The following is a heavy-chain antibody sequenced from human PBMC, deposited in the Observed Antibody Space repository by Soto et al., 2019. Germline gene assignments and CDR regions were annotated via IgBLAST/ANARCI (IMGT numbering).Heavy chain of an antibody. CDR3: ARNVLGCSGGSCYLYNY. V-gene: IGHV4-34*01. D-gene: IGHD2-15*01. CDR1: GGSFIGYY. Sequence: SETLSLTCGVYGGSFIGYYWSWILQPPWRGLEWIGEINHSGSTSYNPSLKSRVTISVDTSKKQFSLRLSSVTAADTAVYYCARNVLGCSGGSCYLYNYWGQGTLVTVSS. J-gene: IGHJ4*02. CDR2: INHSGST.